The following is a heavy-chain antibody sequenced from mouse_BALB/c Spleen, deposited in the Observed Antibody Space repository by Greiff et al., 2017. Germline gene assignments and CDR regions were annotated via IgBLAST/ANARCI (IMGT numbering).Heavy chain of an antibody. J-gene: IGHJ4*01. V-gene: IGHV1S135*01. CDR2: IDPYNGGT. Sequence: VQLQQSGPELVKPGASVKVSCKASGYSFTDYNMYWVQQSHGKSLEWIGYIDPYNGGTSYNQKFKGKATLTVDKSSSTAFMHLNSLTSEDSAVYYCARLDPTPYYGSSYNAMDYWGQGTSVTVSS. CDR1: GYSFTDYN. D-gene: IGHD1-1*01. CDR3: ARLDPTPYYGSSYNAMDY.